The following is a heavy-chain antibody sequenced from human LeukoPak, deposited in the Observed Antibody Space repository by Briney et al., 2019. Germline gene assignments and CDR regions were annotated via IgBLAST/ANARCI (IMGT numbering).Heavy chain of an antibody. CDR2: IKEDGAEK. CDR3: ASGMTEFDS. V-gene: IGHV3-7*01. J-gene: IGHJ4*02. Sequence: GGSLRLSCAASGFRFSDYWMSWVRQAPGKGLEWVANIKEDGAEKYYVESVKGRFTIFRDNAKHSLHLQMNSLRVEDTAVYYCASGMTEFDSWGQGTLVTVSS. CDR1: GFRFSDYW.